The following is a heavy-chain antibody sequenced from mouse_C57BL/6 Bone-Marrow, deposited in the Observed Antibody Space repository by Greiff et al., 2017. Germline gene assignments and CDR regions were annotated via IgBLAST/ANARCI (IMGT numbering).Heavy chain of an antibody. CDR2: IYPGGGYT. CDR1: GYTFTNYW. J-gene: IGHJ1*03. V-gene: IGHV1-63*01. CDR3: ARQGFYGSSPYFDV. Sequence: QVQLQQSGAELVRPGTSVKMSCKASGYTFTNYWIGWAKQRPGHGLEWIGDIYPGGGYTNYNEKFKGKATLTAEKSSSTAYMQLSSLTSEDSAIYYCARQGFYGSSPYFDVWGTGTTVTVSS. D-gene: IGHD1-1*01.